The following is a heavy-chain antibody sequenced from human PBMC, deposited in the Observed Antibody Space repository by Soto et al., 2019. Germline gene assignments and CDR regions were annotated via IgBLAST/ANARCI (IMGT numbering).Heavy chain of an antibody. CDR2: THHSGIS. CDR3: AREGDRPFSIGF. D-gene: IGHD6-6*01. Sequence: QVQLQESGPGLVKPSGTLSLTCSISGGSISLSHWWSWVRQSPGKGLEWIGETHHSGISHYNPSLKSRVSILVDMSKNQFSLTLTSLTDADTAVYYCAREGDRPFSIGFWGRGTLVIVSS. V-gene: IGHV4-4*02. CDR1: GGSISLSHW. J-gene: IGHJ4*02.